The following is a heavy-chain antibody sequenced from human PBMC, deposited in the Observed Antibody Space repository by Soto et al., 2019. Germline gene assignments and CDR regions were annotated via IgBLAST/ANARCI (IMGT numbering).Heavy chain of an antibody. CDR3: ARTDRAIFYGMDV. V-gene: IGHV4-34*01. J-gene: IGHJ6*02. CDR2: IDHSGST. CDR1: GGSFSAYY. D-gene: IGHD3-22*01. Sequence: QVQLQQWGAGLLKPSETLSLTCAVYGGSFSAYYWSWIRQPPGKGLEWIGEIDHSGSTNYNPSLESRDTKTVDTSKNQVSLKVNFVTAAETAVYHCARTDRAIFYGMDVWGQGTTVTVSS.